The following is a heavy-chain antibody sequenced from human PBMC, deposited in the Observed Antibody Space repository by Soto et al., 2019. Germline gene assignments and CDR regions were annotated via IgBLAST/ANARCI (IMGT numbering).Heavy chain of an antibody. CDR1: VDSINSSHW. V-gene: IGHV4-4*02. J-gene: IGHJ5*02. CDR3: AARNFWSGAWTQTRLGP. D-gene: IGHD3-3*01. Sequence: PSETMSLTCSVSVDSINSSHWWNWVRQPPGKGLEWIGQISHSGSTNYNPSLTSRVTISVDKSKNHFSLRLTSVTAADTAVYYCAARNFWSGAWTQTRLGPCGQGNLGT. CDR2: ISHSGST.